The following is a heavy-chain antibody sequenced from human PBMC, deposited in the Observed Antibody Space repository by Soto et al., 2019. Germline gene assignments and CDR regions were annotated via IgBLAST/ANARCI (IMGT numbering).Heavy chain of an antibody. Sequence: PGGSLRLSCAASGFTFSTYWMSWVRQARGKGLEWVANIKQDGSDKYYADSVKGRFTISRDNSKNTLYLQMNSLRAEDTAVFYCAKAGGPTYNYYGVEVWGQGTTVTVSS. V-gene: IGHV3-7*01. CDR3: AKAGGPTYNYYGVEV. D-gene: IGHD1-1*01. J-gene: IGHJ6*02. CDR2: IKQDGSDK. CDR1: GFTFSTYW.